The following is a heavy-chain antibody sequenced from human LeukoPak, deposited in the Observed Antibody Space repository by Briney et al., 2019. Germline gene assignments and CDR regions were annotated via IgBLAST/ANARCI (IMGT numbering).Heavy chain of an antibody. J-gene: IGHJ5*01. CDR3: ARDQEHCSGTSCYPYWYDS. V-gene: IGHV4-61*02. CDR2: IYTSGST. CDR1: GGSISSGSYY. D-gene: IGHD2-2*01. Sequence: SQTLSLTCTVSGGSISSGSYYWSWIRQPAGKGLEWIGRIYTSGSTNYNPSLKSRVTISVDTSKNQFSLKLSSVTAADTAVYFCARDQEHCSGTSCYPYWYDSWGQGTLVTVSS.